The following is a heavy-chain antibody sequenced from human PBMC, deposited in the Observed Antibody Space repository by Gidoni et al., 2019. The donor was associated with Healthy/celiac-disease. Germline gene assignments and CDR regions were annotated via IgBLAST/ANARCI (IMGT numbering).Heavy chain of an antibody. CDR2: VNTDNGNT. V-gene: IGHV1-3*04. CDR3: ARKYNYDSSGYFDY. J-gene: IGHJ4*02. Sequence: QVQLVQSGAEVKKPGASVKVSCKASRYTFTSYAMHWVRQAPGQRLEWMGWVNTDNGNTKYSQKFLDRLTITRDTSASTAYMELSSLRSEDTAVYYCARKYNYDSSGYFDYWGQGTLVTVSS. CDR1: RYTFTSYA. D-gene: IGHD3-22*01.